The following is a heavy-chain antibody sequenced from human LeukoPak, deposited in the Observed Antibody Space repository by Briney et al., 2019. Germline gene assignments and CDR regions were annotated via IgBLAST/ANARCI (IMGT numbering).Heavy chain of an antibody. Sequence: GGSLRLSCAASGFTFSSYAMTWVRQAPGKGLEWVSSIYSAGATHYAESVKGRFTISRDNSKNTLYLQMNSLRAEDMAVYYCARIEWERLGRAFDIWGQGTMVTVSS. D-gene: IGHD1-26*01. CDR3: ARIEWERLGRAFDI. CDR1: GFTFSSYA. J-gene: IGHJ3*02. CDR2: IYSAGAT. V-gene: IGHV3-53*01.